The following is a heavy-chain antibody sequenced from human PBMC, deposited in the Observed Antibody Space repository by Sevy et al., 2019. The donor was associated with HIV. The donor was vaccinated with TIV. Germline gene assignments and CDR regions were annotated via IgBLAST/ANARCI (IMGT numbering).Heavy chain of an antibody. CDR2: LKQDGSDK. CDR3: ASPGTKGFDP. V-gene: IGHV3-7*03. J-gene: IGHJ5*02. D-gene: IGHD2-8*01. CDR1: GFTFSSYW. Sequence: GGSLRLSCAASGFTFSSYWMSWVRQAPGKGLEWVANLKQDGSDKDYVDSVKGRFTNCRDNAKNSLYLQMNSLRVEDTAVYYCASPGTKGFDPWGQGTLVTVSS.